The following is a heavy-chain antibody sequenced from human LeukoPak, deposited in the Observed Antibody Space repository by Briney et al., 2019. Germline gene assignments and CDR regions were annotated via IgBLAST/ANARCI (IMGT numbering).Heavy chain of an antibody. Sequence: GGSLRLSCAVSGFIFTNYWMHWVRQDPGKGLVWVSYISSDGSVTKYADSVKGRFTISRDNAVNTLYLQMNSLRVEDTAVYYCVRGSLRLPRSTPDYWGQGTLVTVSS. CDR2: ISSDGSVT. CDR3: VRGSLRLPRSTPDY. V-gene: IGHV3-74*03. J-gene: IGHJ4*02. D-gene: IGHD2-21*02. CDR1: GFIFTNYW.